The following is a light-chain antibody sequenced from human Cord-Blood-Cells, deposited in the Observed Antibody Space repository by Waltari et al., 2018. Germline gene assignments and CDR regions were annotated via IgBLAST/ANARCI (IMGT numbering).Light chain of an antibody. CDR3: QQYNSYSYT. J-gene: IGKJ2*01. CDR1: QKISSW. V-gene: IGKV1-5*03. CDR2: KAS. Sequence: DIQMTQSPSTLSASVGYRVTIPWLASQKISSWLAWYQQKPGKAPKLLIYKASSLESGVPSRFSGSGSGTEFTLTISSLQPDDFATYYCQQYNSYSYTFGQGTKLEIK.